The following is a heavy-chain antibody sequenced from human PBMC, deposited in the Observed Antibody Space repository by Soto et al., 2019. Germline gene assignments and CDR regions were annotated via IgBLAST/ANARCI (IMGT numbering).Heavy chain of an antibody. CDR2: IRGKGDGGAT. CDR1: GLTFSNAE. D-gene: IGHD6-19*01. CDR3: TTSGGCSGWSF. J-gene: IGHJ4*02. Sequence: EVQLVESGGGLVKPGGSLRLSCAASGLTFSNAEMTWVRQAPGKGLEWVGRIRGKGDGGATDYAAPVKYRFIILRDDSENMVYLQMNSLKTEDTAVYYCTTSGGCSGWSFWGQGTLVTVSS. V-gene: IGHV3-15*07.